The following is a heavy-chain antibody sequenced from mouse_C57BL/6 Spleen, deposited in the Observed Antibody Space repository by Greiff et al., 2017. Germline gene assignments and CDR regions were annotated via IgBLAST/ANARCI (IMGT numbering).Heavy chain of an antibody. V-gene: IGHV1-18*01. J-gene: IGHJ1*03. CDR2: INPNNGGT. CDR1: GYTFTDYN. CDR3: ARPYYYGSSYWYFDV. D-gene: IGHD1-1*01. Sequence: VQLKQSGPELVKPGASVKIPCKASGYTFTDYNMDWVKQSHGKSLEWLGDINPNNGGTIYNQKFKGKATLTVDKSSSTAYMELRSLTSEDTAVYYCARPYYYGSSYWYFDVWGTGTTVTVSP.